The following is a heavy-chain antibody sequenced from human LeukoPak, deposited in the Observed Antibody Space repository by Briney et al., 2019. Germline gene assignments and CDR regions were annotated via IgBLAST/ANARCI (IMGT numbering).Heavy chain of an antibody. Sequence: PSETLSLTCSVSGGSISSSSHIWGWIRQPPGKGLDWIGTISYRGSTYDNPSLKSRVTISVDTSKNQFSLKLSSVTAADTAVYYCARLGYSGSYRYYGAFDIWGQGTMVTVSS. CDR3: ARLGYSGSYRYYGAFDI. J-gene: IGHJ3*02. CDR2: ISYRGST. CDR1: GGSISSSSHI. D-gene: IGHD1-26*01. V-gene: IGHV4-39*01.